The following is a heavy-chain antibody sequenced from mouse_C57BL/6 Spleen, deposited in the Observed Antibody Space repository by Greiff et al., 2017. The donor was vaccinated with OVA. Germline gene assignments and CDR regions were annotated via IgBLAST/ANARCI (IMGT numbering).Heavy chain of an antibody. J-gene: IGHJ3*01. CDR3: ARYSNSPVAY. CDR2: IDPSDSYT. V-gene: IGHV1-59*01. D-gene: IGHD2-5*01. CDR1: GYTFTSYW. Sequence: QVQLQQPGAELVRPGTSVKLSCKASGYTFTSYWMHWVKQRPGQGLEWIGVIDPSDSYTNYNQKFKGKATLTVDTSSSTAYMQLSSLTSEDSAVYYCARYSNSPVAYWGQGTLVTVSA.